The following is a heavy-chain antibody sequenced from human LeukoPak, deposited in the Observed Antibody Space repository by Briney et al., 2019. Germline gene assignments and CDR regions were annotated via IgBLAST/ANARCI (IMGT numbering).Heavy chain of an antibody. J-gene: IGHJ4*02. V-gene: IGHV4-34*01. CDR3: ARGHITMPSPPKKRRYYFDY. CDR1: SGSFSGYY. Sequence: SETLSLTCAVYSGSFSGYYWSWIRQPPGKGLEWIGEINHSGSTNYNPSLKSRVTISVDTSKNQFSLKLSSVTAADTAVYYCARGHITMPSPPKKRRYYFDYWGQGTLVTVSS. CDR2: INHSGST. D-gene: IGHD3-10*01.